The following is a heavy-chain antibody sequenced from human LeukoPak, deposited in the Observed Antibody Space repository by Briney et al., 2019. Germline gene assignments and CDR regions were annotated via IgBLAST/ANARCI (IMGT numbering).Heavy chain of an antibody. CDR3: AIGEGGAADY. D-gene: IGHD3-16*01. CDR2: IHYSGST. V-gene: IGHV4-59*01. Sequence: SETLSLTCTVSGGSISSYYWSWIRQPPGKGLEWIGYIHYSGSTNYNPSLKSRVTISVDTSKNQFSLKLSSVTAADTAVYYCAIGEGGAADYWGQGTLVTVSS. J-gene: IGHJ4*02. CDR1: GGSISSYY.